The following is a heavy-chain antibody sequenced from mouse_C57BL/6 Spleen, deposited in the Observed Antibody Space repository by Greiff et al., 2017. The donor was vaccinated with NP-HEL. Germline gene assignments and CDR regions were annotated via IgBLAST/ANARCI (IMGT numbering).Heavy chain of an antibody. Sequence: QVQLQQSGAELVKPGASVKISCKASGYAFSSYWMNWVKQRPGKGLEWIGQIYPGDGDTNYNGKFKGKATLTADKSSSTAYMQLSSLTSEDSAVYFCARETFVTQGYFDVWGTGTTVTVSS. D-gene: IGHD2-12*01. CDR1: GYAFSSYW. J-gene: IGHJ1*03. CDR2: IYPGDGDT. V-gene: IGHV1-80*01. CDR3: ARETFVTQGYFDV.